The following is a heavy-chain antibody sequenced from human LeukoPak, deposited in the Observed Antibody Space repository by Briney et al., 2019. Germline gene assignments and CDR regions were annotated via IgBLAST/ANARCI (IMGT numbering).Heavy chain of an antibody. Sequence: PGGSLRLSCAASGFIFSGYAMYWVRQAPGKGLEWVASISSDGGDKYYADSVKGRFTISRDNFKNTLFLQMNSLRAEDTAIYYCAREYYSEFYWDQGTLVTVSS. J-gene: IGHJ4*02. D-gene: IGHD2-21*01. CDR1: GFIFSGYA. CDR3: AREYYSEFY. CDR2: ISSDGGDK. V-gene: IGHV3-30-3*01.